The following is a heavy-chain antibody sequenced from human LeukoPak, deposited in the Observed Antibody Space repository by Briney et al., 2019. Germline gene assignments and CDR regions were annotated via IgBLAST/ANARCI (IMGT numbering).Heavy chain of an antibody. J-gene: IGHJ4*02. Sequence: GGSLRLSCVDSGITFSRYWMSWVRQAPGKGLEWVSSISSSSSYIYYADSVKGRFTISRDNAKNSLYLQMNSLRAEDTAVYYCARDGLGARGNYWGQGTLVTVSS. V-gene: IGHV3-21*01. D-gene: IGHD1-26*01. CDR2: ISSSSSYI. CDR3: ARDGLGARGNY. CDR1: GITFSRYW.